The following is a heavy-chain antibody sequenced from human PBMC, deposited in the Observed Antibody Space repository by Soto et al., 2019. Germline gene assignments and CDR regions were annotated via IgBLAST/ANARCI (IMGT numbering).Heavy chain of an antibody. J-gene: IGHJ4*02. Sequence: PSETLSLTCTVSGGSISSYYWSWIRQPPGKGLEWIGYIYYSGSTNYNPSLKSRVTISVDTSKNQFSLKLSSVTAADTAVYYCAGSSIEVIASYWGQGTLVTVSS. V-gene: IGHV4-59*01. CDR2: IYYSGST. D-gene: IGHD2-21*01. CDR1: GGSISSYY. CDR3: AGSSIEVIASY.